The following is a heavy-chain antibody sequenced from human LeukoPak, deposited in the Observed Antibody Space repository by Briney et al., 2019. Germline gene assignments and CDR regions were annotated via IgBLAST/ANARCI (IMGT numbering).Heavy chain of an antibody. CDR1: GGSFSGYY. V-gene: IGHV4-34*01. CDR3: ARVQIRTPPPSNYYYYGMDV. J-gene: IGHJ6*02. D-gene: IGHD2-15*01. CDR2: INHSGSA. Sequence: SETLSLTCAVYGGSFSGYYWSWIRQPPGKGLEWIGEINHSGSANYNPSLKSRVTISVDTSKNQFSLKLSSVTAADTAVYHCARVQIRTPPPSNYYYYGMDVWGQGTTVTVSS.